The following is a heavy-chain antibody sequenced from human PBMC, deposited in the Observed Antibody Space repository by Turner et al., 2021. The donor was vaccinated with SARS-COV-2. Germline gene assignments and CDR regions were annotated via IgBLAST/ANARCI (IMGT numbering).Heavy chain of an antibody. D-gene: IGHD2-15*01. CDR2: ISDNSFST. V-gene: IGHV3-23*01. Sequence: EVQLLASGGGLVQPGGSLRPSCAASGFTFSNYAMTWVRQAPGTRLEWVSSISDNSFSTYDADSVKGRFTISRDNSRNTLYLQMNGLRAEDTAIYYCAKGRWWFDPWGQGTLVTVSS. CDR1: GFTFSNYA. J-gene: IGHJ5*02. CDR3: AKGRWWFDP.